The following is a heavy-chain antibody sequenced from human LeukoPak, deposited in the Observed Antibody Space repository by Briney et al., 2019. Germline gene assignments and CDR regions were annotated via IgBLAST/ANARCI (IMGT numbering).Heavy chain of an antibody. CDR3: AKKRSGSYPYYFDY. Sequence: GGSLRLSCAASGFTFSSYAMSWVRQAPGKGLEWVLAFSGSAGSTYYADSVKGRFTISRDNSENTLYLQMNSLRAEDTAVYYCAKKRSGSYPYYFDYWGQGTLVTVSS. V-gene: IGHV3-23*01. D-gene: IGHD3-10*01. CDR2: FSGSAGST. J-gene: IGHJ4*02. CDR1: GFTFSSYA.